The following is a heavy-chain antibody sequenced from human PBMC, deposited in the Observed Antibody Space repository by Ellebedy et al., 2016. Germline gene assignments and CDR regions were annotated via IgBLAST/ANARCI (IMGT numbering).Heavy chain of an antibody. J-gene: IGHJ3*02. CDR1: GGSFSGYY. D-gene: IGHD5-12*01. V-gene: IGHV4-34*01. Sequence: SETLSLTCAVYGGSFSGYYWSWIRQHPGKGLEWIGYIYYSGSTYYNPSLKSRVTISVDTSKNQFSLKLSSVTAADTAVYYCARHNSGYEQSDAFDIWGQGTMVTVSS. CDR3: ARHNSGYEQSDAFDI. CDR2: IYYSGST.